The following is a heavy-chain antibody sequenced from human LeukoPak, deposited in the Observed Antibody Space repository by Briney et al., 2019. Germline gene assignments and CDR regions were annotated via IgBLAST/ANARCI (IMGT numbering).Heavy chain of an antibody. CDR2: ISGSGGST. D-gene: IGHD1-26*01. Sequence: PGGSLRLSCAASEFTFSSYGMSWVRQAPGKGLEWVSAISGSGGSTYYADSVKGRFTISRDNSKNTLYLQMNSLRAEDTAVYYCAKDKASGSYDTAGSEVTWGQGTLVTVSS. J-gene: IGHJ4*02. CDR3: AKDKASGSYDTAGSEVT. CDR1: EFTFSSYG. V-gene: IGHV3-23*01.